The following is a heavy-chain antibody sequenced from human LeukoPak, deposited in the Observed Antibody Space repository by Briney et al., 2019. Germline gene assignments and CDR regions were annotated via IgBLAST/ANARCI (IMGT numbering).Heavy chain of an antibody. V-gene: IGHV3-7*01. CDR1: GFTLSSSG. CDR2: IVGDGSRR. CDR3: VRDSRRRSDY. J-gene: IGHJ4*02. Sequence: GGSLRLSCAASGFTLSSSGMHWVRQAPGKGLEWVASIVGDGSRRYYVDAAQGRFTISRDNAQNSLYLQMNSLRGEDTAVYYCVRDSRRRSDYWGQGTLVTVSS.